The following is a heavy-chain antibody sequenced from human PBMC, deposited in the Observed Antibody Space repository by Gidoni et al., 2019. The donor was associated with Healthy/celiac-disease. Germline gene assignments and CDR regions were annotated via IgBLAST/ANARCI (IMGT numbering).Heavy chain of an antibody. CDR1: GYSLSSGYY. J-gene: IGHJ3*02. V-gene: IGHV4-38-2*01. D-gene: IGHD3-10*01. CDR3: ASAGSTMVRGVIHDAFDI. Sequence: QVQLQESGPGLVKPSETLSLTSAVSGYSLSSGYYWGWIRQPPGKGLEWIGSIYHSGSTYYNPSLKSRVTISVDTSKNQFSLKLSSVTAADTAVYYCASAGSTMVRGVIHDAFDIWGQGTMVTVSS. CDR2: IYHSGST.